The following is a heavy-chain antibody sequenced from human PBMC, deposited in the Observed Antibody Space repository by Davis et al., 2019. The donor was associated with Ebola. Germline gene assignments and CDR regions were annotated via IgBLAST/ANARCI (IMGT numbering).Heavy chain of an antibody. J-gene: IGHJ4*02. CDR1: GGTFSSYA. CDR3: ARGWPNYYFDY. D-gene: IGHD5-24*01. CDR2: IIPILGIA. Sequence: SVKVSCKASGGTFSSYAISWVRQAPGQGLEWMGRIIPILGIANYAQKFQGRVTITADKSTSTAYMELSSLRSEDTAVYYCARGWPNYYFDYWGQGTLVTVSS. V-gene: IGHV1-69*04.